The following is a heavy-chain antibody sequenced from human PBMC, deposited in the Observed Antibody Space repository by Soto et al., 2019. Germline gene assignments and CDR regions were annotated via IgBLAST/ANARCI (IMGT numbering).Heavy chain of an antibody. J-gene: IGHJ4*02. CDR3: ARVVTDYYGSGSYYSHPTYYFDY. CDR2: IYYSGST. V-gene: IGHV4-59*11. Sequence: PSETLSLTCTVSGGSISRHYWSWIRQPPGKGLEWMGYIYYSGSTNYNPSLKSRVTISVDTSKNQFSLKLSSVTAADTAVYYCARVVTDYYGSGSYYSHPTYYFDYWGQGTLVTVSS. CDR1: GGSISRHY. D-gene: IGHD3-10*01.